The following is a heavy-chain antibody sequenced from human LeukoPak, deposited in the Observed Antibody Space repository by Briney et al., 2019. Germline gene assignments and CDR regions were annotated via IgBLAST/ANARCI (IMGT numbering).Heavy chain of an antibody. J-gene: IGHJ6*03. D-gene: IGHD4-11*01. CDR3: ARNETTGLQRTPYYHSYVDV. V-gene: IGHV4-39*01. CDR2: IYYSGST. CDR1: GGSITNNAYY. Sequence: SETLSLTCTVSGGSITNNAYYWAWIRQPPGKGLEWIGSIYYSGSTHYNPSLKSRLTISVDTSKNQFSLKLSSATAADTAVYYCARNETTGLQRTPYYHSYVDVWGKGTTVTVSS.